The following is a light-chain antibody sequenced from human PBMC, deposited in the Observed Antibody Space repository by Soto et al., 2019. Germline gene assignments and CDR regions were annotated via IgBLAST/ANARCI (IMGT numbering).Light chain of an antibody. CDR3: LEHNTCPFT. Sequence: DFQMTQSPSSLSASVGDRITITCRASQGIGDDLGWYQQRPGEAPKRLIYGASILPSGVPSRFSGSGSGTEFTLTISGLQPEDFATDYCLEHNTCPFTFGGGTKVEIK. V-gene: IGKV1-17*01. J-gene: IGKJ4*01. CDR1: QGIGDD. CDR2: GAS.